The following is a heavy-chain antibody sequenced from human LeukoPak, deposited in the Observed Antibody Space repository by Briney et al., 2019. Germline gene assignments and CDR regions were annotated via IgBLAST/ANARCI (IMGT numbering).Heavy chain of an antibody. Sequence: PSETLSLTCTVSGGSISSYYWSWIRQPPGKGLEWIGYIYYSGSTNYNPSLKSRVTISVGTSKNQFSLKLSSVTAADTAVYYCARSISSRIAVAGTYFDYWGQGTLVTVSS. J-gene: IGHJ4*02. CDR3: ARSISSRIAVAGTYFDY. V-gene: IGHV4-59*01. D-gene: IGHD6-19*01. CDR1: GGSISSYY. CDR2: IYYSGST.